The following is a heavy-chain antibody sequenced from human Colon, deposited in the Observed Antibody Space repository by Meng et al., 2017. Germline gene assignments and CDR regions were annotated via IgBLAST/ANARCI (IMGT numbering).Heavy chain of an antibody. CDR3: AAQRRSTSYPYY. Sequence: QVQLQQWGAGPLKPSETLSLTCAVSGGSFSDYYWSWIRQSPGKGLEWIGEISHRGTTNYNPSLKSRVTISLDTSRNQFSLNLTSVTAADTAVYYCAAQRRSTSYPYYWGQGTLVTVSS. J-gene: IGHJ4*02. CDR2: ISHRGTT. V-gene: IGHV4-34*01. CDR1: GGSFSDYY. D-gene: IGHD3-16*01.